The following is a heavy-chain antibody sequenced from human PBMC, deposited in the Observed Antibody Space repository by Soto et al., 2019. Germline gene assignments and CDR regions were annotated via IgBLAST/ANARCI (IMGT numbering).Heavy chain of an antibody. V-gene: IGHV1-3*01. Sequence: ASVKVSCKASGYTFTSYAMHWVRQAPGQRLEWMGWINAGNGNTKYSQKFQGRVTITRDTSASTAYMELSSLRSEDTAVYYCARGNREILLWFGEPNWFDPWSQGTLVTVSS. CDR3: ARGNREILLWFGEPNWFDP. J-gene: IGHJ5*02. D-gene: IGHD3-10*01. CDR1: GYTFTSYA. CDR2: INAGNGNT.